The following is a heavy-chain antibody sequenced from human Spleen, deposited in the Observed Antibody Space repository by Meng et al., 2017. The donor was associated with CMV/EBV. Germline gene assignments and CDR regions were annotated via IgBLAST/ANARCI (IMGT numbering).Heavy chain of an antibody. J-gene: IGHJ5*02. Sequence: SETLSLTCTVSGGSISTYYWNLIRQSPGKGLEWIGYVHYSGSTTYNPSLKSRVTISVDTSKNQFSLKLSSVTAADTAVYYCARHDIVVVPAAIRGRLGWFDPWGQGTLVTVSS. D-gene: IGHD2-2*02. CDR2: VHYSGST. CDR3: ARHDIVVVPAAIRGRLGWFDP. CDR1: GGSISTYY. V-gene: IGHV4-59*08.